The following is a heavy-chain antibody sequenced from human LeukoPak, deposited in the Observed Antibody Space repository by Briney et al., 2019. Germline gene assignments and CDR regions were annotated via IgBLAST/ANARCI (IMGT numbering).Heavy chain of an antibody. Sequence: PGGSLRLSCAASGFTFSSYAMHWVRQAPGKGLEWVAVISYDGSNKYYADSVKGRFTISRDNSKNTLYLQMNSLRAEDTAVYYCAKDPGARYKAYDFWSGSSYGFDYWGQGTLVTVSS. J-gene: IGHJ4*02. CDR1: GFTFSSYA. CDR2: ISYDGSNK. D-gene: IGHD3-3*01. CDR3: AKDPGARYKAYDFWSGSSYGFDY. V-gene: IGHV3-30-3*01.